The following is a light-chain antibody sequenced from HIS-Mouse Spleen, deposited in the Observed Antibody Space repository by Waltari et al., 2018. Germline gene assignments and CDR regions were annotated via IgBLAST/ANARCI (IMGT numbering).Light chain of an antibody. Sequence: SVLTQPPSASGTPGQRVTISCSGSSSNIGSNTVNWYQQLPGTAPKLLIYSNNQRPSGVPDRFSGSKSGTSASLAISGLQSEDEADYYCAAWDDSLNGNYV. CDR2: SNN. CDR3: AAWDDSLNGNYV. J-gene: IGLJ1*01. CDR1: SSNIGSNT. V-gene: IGLV1-44*01.